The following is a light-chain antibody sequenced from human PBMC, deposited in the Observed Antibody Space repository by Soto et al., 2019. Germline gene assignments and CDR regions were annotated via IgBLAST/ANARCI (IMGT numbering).Light chain of an antibody. CDR3: QSYDNNNQV. Sequence: NFMLTQPHSVSESPEKTVTISCTRSSGSIASNYVQWYQQRPGSAPTTVIYEDNQRPSGVPDRFSGSIDSSSNSASLTISGLKTEDEADYYCQSYDNNNQVFGGGTKLTVL. CDR2: EDN. CDR1: SGSIASNY. J-gene: IGLJ2*01. V-gene: IGLV6-57*04.